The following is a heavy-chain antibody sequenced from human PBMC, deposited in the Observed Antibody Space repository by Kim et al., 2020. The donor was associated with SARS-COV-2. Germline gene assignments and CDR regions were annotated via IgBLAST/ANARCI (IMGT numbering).Heavy chain of an antibody. V-gene: IGHV1-2*02. CDR3: ASTLAAAGYNWFDP. Sequence: EQKCQGRVTMTRDTSISTAYMELSRLRSDDTAVYYCASTLAAAGYNWFDPWGQGTLVTVSS. D-gene: IGHD6-13*01. J-gene: IGHJ5*02.